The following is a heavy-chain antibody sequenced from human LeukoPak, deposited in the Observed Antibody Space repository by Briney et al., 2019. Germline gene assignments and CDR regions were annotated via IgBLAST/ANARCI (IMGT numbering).Heavy chain of an antibody. J-gene: IGHJ3*01. V-gene: IGHV4-4*02. Sequence: ASGTLSLTCAVSGGSISRSDWWSWVRQSPGKGLECIGEIFHSGSTKYNPSLKSRVTISVDKSKNQFSLNLTSVTAADTAMYYCARDASLQTGAFDVWGQGTMVTVSS. D-gene: IGHD5-24*01. CDR3: ARDASLQTGAFDV. CDR1: GGSISRSDW. CDR2: IFHSGST.